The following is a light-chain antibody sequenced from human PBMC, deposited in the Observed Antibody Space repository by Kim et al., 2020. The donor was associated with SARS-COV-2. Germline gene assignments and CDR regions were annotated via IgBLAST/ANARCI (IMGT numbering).Light chain of an antibody. CDR1: QSVCNRY. CDR3: QQYGSSPLT. V-gene: IGKV3-20*01. Sequence: SPGEKATPSRRASQSVCNRYLAGYQQNPGRAPRPLIYGASRSATGIPDMFSGSVSGTDFTFRISRLESEYCGVYYCQQYGSSPLTFCGGTKVDIK. CDR2: GAS. J-gene: IGKJ4*01.